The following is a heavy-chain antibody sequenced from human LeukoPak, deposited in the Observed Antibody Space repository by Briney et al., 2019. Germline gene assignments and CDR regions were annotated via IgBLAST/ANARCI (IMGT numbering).Heavy chain of an antibody. V-gene: IGHV1-3*01. Sequence: GASVKVSCKASGYTFTSYAMHWVRQAPGQRLEWMGWINAGNGNTKYSQKFQGRVTITRDTSASTAYMELSSLRSEDTAVYYCAREYYYDSSGPNSWFFDYWGQGTLVTVSS. CDR2: INAGNGNT. D-gene: IGHD3-22*01. CDR1: GYTFTSYA. J-gene: IGHJ4*02. CDR3: AREYYYDSSGPNSWFFDY.